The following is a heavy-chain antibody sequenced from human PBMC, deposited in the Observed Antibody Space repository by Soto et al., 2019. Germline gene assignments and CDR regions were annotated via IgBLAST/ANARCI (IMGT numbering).Heavy chain of an antibody. CDR2: ISGSGDNI. J-gene: IGHJ5*02. CDR3: ARGACITCYYDDWFDT. Sequence: QVQLVESGGGLVKPGGSLRVSCAASGFRFSDYYMAWIGQAPGKRLECVSYISGSGDNIHYADSVKGRFTISRDNAKNSLYLQMDSLRVEDMAVYYCARGACITCYYDDWFDTWGQGTLVTVSS. CDR1: GFRFSDYY. D-gene: IGHD2-15*01. V-gene: IGHV3-11*01.